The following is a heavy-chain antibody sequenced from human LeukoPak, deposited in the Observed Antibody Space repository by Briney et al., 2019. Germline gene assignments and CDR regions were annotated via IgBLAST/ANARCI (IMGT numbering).Heavy chain of an antibody. CDR3: ATSNDAKIAPFDH. Sequence: SETLSLTCTVSGVTMSAYQWSWVRQSPEKGLEWIGCINTKGETSYNPSLKSRVTTSVDTSKSQFSLRLTSVTAADTAVYYCATSNDAKIAPFDHWGQGAPVTVSS. CDR2: INTKGET. CDR1: GVTMSAYQ. V-gene: IGHV4-4*09. J-gene: IGHJ4*02. D-gene: IGHD2-21*01.